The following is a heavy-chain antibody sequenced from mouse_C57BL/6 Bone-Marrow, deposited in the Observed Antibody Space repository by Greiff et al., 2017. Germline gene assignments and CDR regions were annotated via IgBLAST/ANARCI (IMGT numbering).Heavy chain of an antibody. D-gene: IGHD2-4*01. J-gene: IGHJ3*01. Sequence: VQLQQSDAELVKPGASVQISCKVSGYTFTDHTIHWMKQRPEQGLEWIGYIYPRDGSTKYNEKFKGKATLTAYNSSSTAYMQLNSLTSEDSAVYFCARDDYDRGAWFAYWGQGTLVTVSA. V-gene: IGHV1-78*01. CDR1: GYTFTDHT. CDR3: ARDDYDRGAWFAY. CDR2: IYPRDGST.